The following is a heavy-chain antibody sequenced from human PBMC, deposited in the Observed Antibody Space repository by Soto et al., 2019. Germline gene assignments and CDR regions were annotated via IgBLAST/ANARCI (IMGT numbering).Heavy chain of an antibody. D-gene: IGHD2-2*01. CDR3: ASLPHCSSTSCPPPFDY. Sequence: GASVKVSCKASGYTFTGYYMHWVRQAPGQGLEWMGWIIPILGIANYAQKFQGRVTITADKSTSTAYMELSSLRSEDTAVYYCASLPHCSSTSCPPPFDYWGQGTLVTVSS. V-gene: IGHV1-69*10. J-gene: IGHJ4*02. CDR2: IIPILGIA. CDR1: GYTFTGYY.